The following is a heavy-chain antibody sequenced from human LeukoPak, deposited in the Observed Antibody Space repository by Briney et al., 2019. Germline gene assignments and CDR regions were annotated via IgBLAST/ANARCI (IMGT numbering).Heavy chain of an antibody. CDR2: IRYDGSNK. Sequence: PGGSLRLSCAASGFTFSSYGMHWVRQAPGKGLEWVAFIRYDGSNKYYADSVKGRFTISRDNSKNTLYLQMNSLRAEDTAVYYCAKDRLITMIGYDFDYWGQGTLVTVSS. V-gene: IGHV3-30*02. CDR3: AKDRLITMIGYDFDY. J-gene: IGHJ4*02. D-gene: IGHD3-22*01. CDR1: GFTFSSYG.